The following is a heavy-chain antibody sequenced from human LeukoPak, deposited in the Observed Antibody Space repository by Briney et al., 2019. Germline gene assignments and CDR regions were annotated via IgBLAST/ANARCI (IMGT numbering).Heavy chain of an antibody. CDR2: MNPNSGNT. D-gene: IGHD3-3*01. CDR3: ARGGSVDFWSGYYHDAFDI. CDR1: GYTFTGYY. Sequence: GASVKVSCKASGYTFTGYYMHWVRQAPGQGLEWMGWMNPNSGNTGYAQKFQGRVTMTRNTSISTAYMELSSLRSEDTAVYYCARGGSVDFWSGYYHDAFDIWGQGTMVTVSS. J-gene: IGHJ3*02. V-gene: IGHV1-8*02.